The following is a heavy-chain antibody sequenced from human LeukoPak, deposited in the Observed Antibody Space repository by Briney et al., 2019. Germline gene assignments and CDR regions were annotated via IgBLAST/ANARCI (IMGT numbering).Heavy chain of an antibody. Sequence: GRSLRLSCAASGFTFSSYAMHWVRQAPGKGLEWVAVISYDGSNKYYADSVKGRFTISRDNSKNMLYLQMNSLRAEDTAVYYCARGGSSGEFDYWGQGTLVTVSS. CDR3: ARGGSSGEFDY. V-gene: IGHV3-30-3*01. CDR2: ISYDGSNK. J-gene: IGHJ4*02. D-gene: IGHD3-16*01. CDR1: GFTFSSYA.